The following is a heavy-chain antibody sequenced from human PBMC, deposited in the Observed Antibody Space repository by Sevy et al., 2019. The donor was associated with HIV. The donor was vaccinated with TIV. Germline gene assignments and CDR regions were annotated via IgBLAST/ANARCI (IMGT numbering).Heavy chain of an antibody. V-gene: IGHV3-7*01. D-gene: IGHD3-10*01. Sequence: GGSLRLSCVVSGLTSRTYWMHWVRRAPGKGLEWVASINPDGGESYYVASVKGQFTISRDNTENSLYLQMTSLRAEDTAAYYCARGTYYYDSGFFYPFDYWGQGTLVTVSS. CDR2: INPDGGES. CDR1: GLTSRTYW. CDR3: ARGTYYYDSGFFYPFDY. J-gene: IGHJ4*02.